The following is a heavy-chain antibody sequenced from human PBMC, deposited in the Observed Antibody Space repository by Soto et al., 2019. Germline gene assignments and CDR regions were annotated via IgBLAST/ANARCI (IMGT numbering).Heavy chain of an antibody. Sequence: ASVKVSCKASGYTFTSYGISWVRQAPGQGLEWMGWISAYNGNTNYAQKLQGRVTMTTDTSTSTAYMELRSLRSDDTAVYYCARDLEQLELPSRWFDPWGHGTLVTVSS. CDR3: ARDLEQLELPSRWFDP. J-gene: IGHJ5*02. D-gene: IGHD6-6*01. CDR1: GYTFTSYG. CDR2: ISAYNGNT. V-gene: IGHV1-18*01.